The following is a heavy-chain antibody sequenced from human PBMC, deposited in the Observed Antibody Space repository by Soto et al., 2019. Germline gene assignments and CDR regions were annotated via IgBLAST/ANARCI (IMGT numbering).Heavy chain of an antibody. CDR3: ARDRKGDYGSDY. D-gene: IGHD4-17*01. Sequence: GASVKVSCKASGGTFSSYAISWVRQAPGQGLEWMGGIIPIFGTANYAQKFQGRVTITADESTSTAYMELSSLRSEDTAVYYCARDRKGDYGSDYWGQGTLVTVSS. J-gene: IGHJ4*02. CDR2: IIPIFGTA. V-gene: IGHV1-69*13. CDR1: GGTFSSYA.